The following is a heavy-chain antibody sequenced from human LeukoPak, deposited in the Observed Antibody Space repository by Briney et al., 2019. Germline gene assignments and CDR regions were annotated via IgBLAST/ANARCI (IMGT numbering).Heavy chain of an antibody. J-gene: IGHJ3*02. Sequence: SETLSLTCTVSGGSFSSSSYYWGWIRQPPGKGLEWIGSIYYSGSTYYNPSLKSRVTISVDTSKNQFSLKLSSVTAADTAVYYCARHGGIVGAFDAFDIWGQGTMVTVSS. D-gene: IGHD1-26*01. CDR1: GGSFSSSSYY. CDR3: ARHGGIVGAFDAFDI. CDR2: IYYSGST. V-gene: IGHV4-39*01.